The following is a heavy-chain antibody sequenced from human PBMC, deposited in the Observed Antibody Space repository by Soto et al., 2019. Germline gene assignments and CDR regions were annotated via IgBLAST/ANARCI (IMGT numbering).Heavy chain of an antibody. CDR2: IYHSGST. J-gene: IGHJ5*02. CDR1: GGSISSGGYS. CDR3: ARVKDSSSSFWFDP. V-gene: IGHV4-30-2*01. D-gene: IGHD6-6*01. Sequence: SETLSLTCAVSGGSISSGGYSWSWVRQPPGKGLEWIGYIYHSGSTYYNPSLKSRVTISVDRSKNQFSLKLSSVTAADTAVYYCARVKDSSSSFWFDPWGQGTLVTVSS.